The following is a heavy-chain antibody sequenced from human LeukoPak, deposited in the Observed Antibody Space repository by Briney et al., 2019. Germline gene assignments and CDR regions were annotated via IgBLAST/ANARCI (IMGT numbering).Heavy chain of an antibody. Sequence: ASVKVSCKASGYTFTSYAMHWVRQAPGQRLEWMGWINAGNGNTKYSQKFQGRVTITRDTSASTAYMELSSLRSEDTAVYYCARDEYYDYVWGSYRYYAFDYWGQGTLVTVSS. CDR2: INAGNGNT. CDR1: GYTFTSYA. V-gene: IGHV1-3*01. CDR3: ARDEYYDYVWGSYRYYAFDY. J-gene: IGHJ4*02. D-gene: IGHD3-16*02.